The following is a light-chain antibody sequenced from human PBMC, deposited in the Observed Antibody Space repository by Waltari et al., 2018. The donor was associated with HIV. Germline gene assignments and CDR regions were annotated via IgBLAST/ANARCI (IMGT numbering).Light chain of an antibody. Sequence: DIVMTQSPDSLSVSLGERATINCKSSQSVLSRSNNKNYLSWYQQKPGQPPRLLIYWASTREHGVPDRFSGSGSGTDFTLTINSLEAEDVAVYYCQQSYSTITFGQGTRLEIK. J-gene: IGKJ5*01. CDR1: QSVLSRSNNKNY. CDR3: QQSYSTIT. V-gene: IGKV4-1*01. CDR2: WAS.